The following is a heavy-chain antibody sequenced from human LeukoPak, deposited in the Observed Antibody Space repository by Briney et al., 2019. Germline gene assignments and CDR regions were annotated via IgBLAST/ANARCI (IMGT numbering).Heavy chain of an antibody. D-gene: IGHD3-3*01. CDR2: INHSGST. CDR3: ARGRTGITIFGVVIIHSGMDV. CDR1: SGSFSGYY. J-gene: IGHJ6*04. V-gene: IGHV4-34*01. Sequence: SETLSLTCAVYSGSFSGYYWSWIRQPPGKGLEWLGEINHSGSTNYNPSLKSRVTISVDTSKNQFSLKLSSVTAVDTAVYYCARGRTGITIFGVVIIHSGMDVWGKGATVTVSS.